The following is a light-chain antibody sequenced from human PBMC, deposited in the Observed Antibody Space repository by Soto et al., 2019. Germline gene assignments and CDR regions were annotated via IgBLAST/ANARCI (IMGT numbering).Light chain of an antibody. J-gene: IGKJ4*01. CDR1: QSISSY. CDR3: QQLNSYPLT. V-gene: IGKV1-39*01. CDR2: DAS. Sequence: MTQSPATLSASVGDRVTITCVASQSISSYLNWYQQKPGKAPKLLIYDASSSQSGVPLRFSGSGSGTDFTLTISSLQPEDFATYYCQQLNSYPLTFGGGTKVDIK.